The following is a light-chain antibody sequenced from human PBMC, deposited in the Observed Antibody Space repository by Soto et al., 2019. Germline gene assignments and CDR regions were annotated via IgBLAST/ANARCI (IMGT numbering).Light chain of an antibody. CDR2: GAS. Sequence: EIVLTQSPGTLSLSPGERATLSCRASQSVSSSYLAWYPQKPGQAPRLLIYGASSRATGIPDRVSGSGSGTDFTLTISRLEPKDFAVYYCQQYGSSTGTFGGGTKVEIK. V-gene: IGKV3-20*01. CDR3: QQYGSSTGT. CDR1: QSVSSSY. J-gene: IGKJ4*01.